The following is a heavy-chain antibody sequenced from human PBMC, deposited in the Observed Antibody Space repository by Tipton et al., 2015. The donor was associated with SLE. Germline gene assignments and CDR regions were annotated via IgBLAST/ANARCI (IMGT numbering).Heavy chain of an antibody. J-gene: IGHJ4*02. Sequence: TLSLTCTVSGGSISNYYWSWIRQSPVKGLEFIGYIYYSGYTNYNPSLKSRVTMSVDMSKNQFSLELRSVTAADTAVYYCARLLTAAGTLFFDYWGQGTLVTVSS. CDR1: GGSISNYY. CDR2: IYYSGYT. D-gene: IGHD6-13*01. V-gene: IGHV4-59*01. CDR3: ARLLTAAGTLFFDY.